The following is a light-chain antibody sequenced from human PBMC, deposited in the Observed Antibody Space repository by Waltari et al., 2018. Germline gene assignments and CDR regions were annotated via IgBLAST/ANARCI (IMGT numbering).Light chain of an antibody. CDR1: SDSVASSSY. CDR3: LLYLSSGICV. V-gene: IGLV8-61*01. J-gene: IGLJ2*01. Sequence: QTVVTQEPSFSVPPGGTVTLTCGLTSDSVASSSYPSWFQQTPGQAPRTLIYNTTTLSSGVPDRFSGSILGNKAALTIAGAQADDESDYYCLLYLSSGICVFGGGTKLTVL. CDR2: NTT.